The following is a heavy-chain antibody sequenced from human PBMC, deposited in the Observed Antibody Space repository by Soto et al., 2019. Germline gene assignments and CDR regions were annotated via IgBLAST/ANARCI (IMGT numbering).Heavy chain of an antibody. V-gene: IGHV3-23*01. CDR1: GFTFSSYA. CDR3: AKDVSLGSCWSFRT. CDR2: ISGSGSRT. D-gene: IGHD2-15*01. Sequence: GGSLRLSCAASGFTFSSYAMSWVRQAPGKGLEWVSAISGSGSRTYYGDSVKGRFTTTRDNTKNTLYRQMNSLIAEDATVYYCAKDVSLGSCWSFRTWGQGTLVTVSS. J-gene: IGHJ4*02.